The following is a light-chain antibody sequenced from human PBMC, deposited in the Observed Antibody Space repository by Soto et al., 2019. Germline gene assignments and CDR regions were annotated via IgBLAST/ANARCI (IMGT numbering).Light chain of an antibody. V-gene: IGKV1-8*01. J-gene: IGKJ3*01. CDR1: QGISSY. Sequence: AIRMTQSPSSLSASTGDRVTITCRASQGISSYLAWYQQKPGKAPKLLIYAASTLQSGVPSRFSGSGSGTDFTLTISCLQSEDFATYYCQQYYSYPFTFGPGTKVDN. CDR2: AAS. CDR3: QQYYSYPFT.